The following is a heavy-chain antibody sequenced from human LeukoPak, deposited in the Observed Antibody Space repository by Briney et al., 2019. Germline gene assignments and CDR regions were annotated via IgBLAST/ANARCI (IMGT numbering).Heavy chain of an antibody. CDR2: ISSNGGST. J-gene: IGHJ4*02. Sequence: PGGSLRLSCAASGFTFSSYAMHWVRQAPGKGLEYVSAISSNGGSTYYANSVKGRFTISGDNSKNTLYLQMGSLRAEDMAVYYCARDKTGGATNFDYWGQGTLVTVSS. CDR1: GFTFSSYA. V-gene: IGHV3-64*01. D-gene: IGHD1-26*01. CDR3: ARDKTGGATNFDY.